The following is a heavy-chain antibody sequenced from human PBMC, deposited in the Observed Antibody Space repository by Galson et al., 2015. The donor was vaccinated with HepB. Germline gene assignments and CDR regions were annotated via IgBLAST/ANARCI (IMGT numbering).Heavy chain of an antibody. Sequence: SVKVSCKASGGTFSSYTISWVRQAPGQGLEWMGRIIPILGIANYAQKFQGRVTITADKSTSTAYMELSSLRSEDTAVYYCARLRRDTVTDGHYYGMDVWGQGTTVTVSS. CDR2: IIPILGIA. D-gene: IGHD4-17*01. CDR3: ARLRRDTVTDGHYYGMDV. J-gene: IGHJ6*02. V-gene: IGHV1-69*02. CDR1: GGTFSSYT.